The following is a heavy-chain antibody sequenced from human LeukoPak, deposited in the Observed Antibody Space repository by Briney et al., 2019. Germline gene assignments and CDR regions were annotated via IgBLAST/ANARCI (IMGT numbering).Heavy chain of an antibody. CDR3: ARDQITMVRGFDY. Sequence: NPSETLSFTCTVSGGSISSGDYYWSWIRQPPGKGLEWIGYIYYSGSTYYNPSLKSRVTISVDTSKNQFSLKLSSVTAADTAVYYCARDQITMVRGFDYWGQGTLVTVSS. CDR2: IYYSGST. J-gene: IGHJ4*02. V-gene: IGHV4-30-4*01. D-gene: IGHD3-10*01. CDR1: GGSISSGDYY.